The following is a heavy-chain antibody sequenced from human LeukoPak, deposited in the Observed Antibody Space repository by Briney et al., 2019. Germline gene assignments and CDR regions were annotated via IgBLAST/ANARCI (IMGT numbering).Heavy chain of an antibody. D-gene: IGHD1-1*01. CDR3: ARGQNWNGDAFDI. J-gene: IGHJ3*02. Sequence: GGSLRLSCAASGFTFSSYSMNWVRQAPGKGLEWVSSISSSSSYIYYADSVKGRFTISRDNAKNSLYLQMNSLRAEDTAVYYCARGQNWNGDAFDIWGQGTMVTVSS. V-gene: IGHV3-21*01. CDR2: ISSSSSYI. CDR1: GFTFSSYS.